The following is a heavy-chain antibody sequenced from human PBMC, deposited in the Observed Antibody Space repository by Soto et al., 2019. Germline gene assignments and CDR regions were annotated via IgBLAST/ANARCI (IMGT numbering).Heavy chain of an antibody. CDR2: IYHSGST. V-gene: IGHV4-4*02. J-gene: IGHJ4*02. CDR3: ASVPYYYDSSGYSLGY. D-gene: IGHD3-22*01. CDR1: GGSISSSNW. Sequence: QVQLQESGPGLVKPSGTLSLTCAVSGGSISSSNWWSWVRQPPGKGLEWIGEIYHSGSTNYNPSLNSRVTISVDKSKNQFSLKLSSVTAADTAVYYCASVPYYYDSSGYSLGYWGQGTLVTVSS.